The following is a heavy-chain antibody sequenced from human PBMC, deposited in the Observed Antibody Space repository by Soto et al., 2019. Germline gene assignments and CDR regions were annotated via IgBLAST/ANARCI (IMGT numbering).Heavy chain of an antibody. CDR2: ISYDGSNK. J-gene: IGHJ3*02. V-gene: IGHV3-30*18. CDR1: GFTCSSYG. D-gene: IGHD3-10*01. Sequence: QVQLVESGGGVVQPGRSLRLSCAASGFTCSSYGMHWVRQAPGKGLEWVAVISYDGSNKYYADSVKGRFTISRDNSKNTLYLQMNSLRAEDTAVYYCAKDLGHYYGSGSIINDAFDIWGQGTMVTVSS. CDR3: AKDLGHYYGSGSIINDAFDI.